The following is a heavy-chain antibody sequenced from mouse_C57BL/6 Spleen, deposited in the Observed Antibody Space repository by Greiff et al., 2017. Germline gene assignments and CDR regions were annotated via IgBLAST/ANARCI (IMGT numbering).Heavy chain of an antibody. J-gene: IGHJ4*01. CDR3: ARYYHEAMDY. V-gene: IGHV14-2*01. Sequence: VQLKESGAELVKPGASVKLSCTASGFNIKDYYMHWVKQRTEQGLEWIGRIDPEDGETKYAPKFPGKAPITADTSSNTAYLELSSLTYEDTAVYYCARYYHEAMDYWGQGASVTVSS. CDR1: GFNIKDYY. D-gene: IGHD1-1*02. CDR2: IDPEDGET.